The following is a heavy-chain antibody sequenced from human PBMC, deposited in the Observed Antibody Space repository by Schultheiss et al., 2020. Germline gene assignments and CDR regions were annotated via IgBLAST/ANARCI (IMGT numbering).Heavy chain of an antibody. V-gene: IGHV3-23*01. CDR3: AKEDIVVVPAAIPAFDY. CDR1: GFTVSNNE. CDR2: ISGSGGST. D-gene: IGHD2-2*01. J-gene: IGHJ4*02. Sequence: GGSLRLSCAASGFTVSNNEMSWVRQAPGKGLVWVSAISGSGGSTYYADSVKGRFTISRDNSKNTLYLQMNSLRAEDTAVYYCAKEDIVVVPAAIPAFDYWGQGTLVTVSS.